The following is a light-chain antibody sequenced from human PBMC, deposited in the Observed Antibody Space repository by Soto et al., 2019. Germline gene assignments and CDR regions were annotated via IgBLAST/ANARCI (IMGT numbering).Light chain of an antibody. V-gene: IGLV2-14*03. CDR3: TSYTNSGTYI. CDR1: SSDVGSYNF. Sequence: QSALTQPASVSGSPGQSITISCTGTSSDVGSYNFVSWYQHHPGKVPKLIIFDVNNRPSGISNRFSCSKSDNTASLTISGRQAEDEADYYCTSYTNSGTYILGTGTKLTV. J-gene: IGLJ1*01. CDR2: DVN.